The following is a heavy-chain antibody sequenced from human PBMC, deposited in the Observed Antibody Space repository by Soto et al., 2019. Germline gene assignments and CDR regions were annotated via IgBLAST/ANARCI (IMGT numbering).Heavy chain of an antibody. V-gene: IGHV4-59*08. J-gene: IGHJ6*04. CDR3: AGRDCSGTICYNLVYYAMDV. Sequence: QVQLQESGPGLVRPSETLSLTCTVSGGSFSSYYWTWIRQSPGKGLEWIGYIYYSGSTDYNPSLRGRPAISIDTSKNQFSLRLNSITAAETAVYYCAGRDCSGTICYNLVYYAMDVWAKGTTVTFSS. CDR2: IYYSGST. CDR1: GGSFSSYY. D-gene: IGHD2-2*02.